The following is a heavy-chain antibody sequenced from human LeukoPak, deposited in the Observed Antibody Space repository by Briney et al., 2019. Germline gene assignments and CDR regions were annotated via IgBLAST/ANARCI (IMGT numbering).Heavy chain of an antibody. Sequence: PSETLSLTCTVSGGSISDYSWSWIRQPPGKGLEWIGNIYYSGSTNYNPSLKSRVTISIDTSKNQFSLKLSSVTAADTAVYYCARGGYSPMRDWGQGTLVTVSS. CDR2: IYYSGST. CDR3: ARGGYSPMRD. V-gene: IGHV4-59*01. J-gene: IGHJ4*02. D-gene: IGHD1-1*01. CDR1: GGSISDYS.